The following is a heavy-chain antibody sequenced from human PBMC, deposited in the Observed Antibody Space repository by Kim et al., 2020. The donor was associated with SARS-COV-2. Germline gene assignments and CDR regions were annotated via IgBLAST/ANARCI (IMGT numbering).Heavy chain of an antibody. Sequence: SETLSLTCTVSGGSISSSSYYWGWIRQPPGKGLEWIGSIYYSGSTYYNPSLKSRVTISVDTSKNQFSLKLSSVTAADTAVYYCARGVLYSSGWGAEYFQHWGQGTLVTVSS. D-gene: IGHD6-19*01. V-gene: IGHV4-39*01. CDR3: ARGVLYSSGWGAEYFQH. CDR1: GGSISSSSYY. J-gene: IGHJ1*01. CDR2: IYYSGST.